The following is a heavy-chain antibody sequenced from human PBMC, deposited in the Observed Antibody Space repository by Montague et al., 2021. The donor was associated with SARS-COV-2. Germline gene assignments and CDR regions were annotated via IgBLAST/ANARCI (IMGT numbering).Heavy chain of an antibody. Sequence: SETLSLTCTVSGGSIRSSSYYWGWIRQPPGKGLEWIGSIYYSGSTYYNPSLKSRVTISVDTSKNQFSLKLSSVTAADTAVYYCAVDGEVVGNWFDSWGQGTLVTVSS. CDR3: AVDGEVVGNWFDS. D-gene: IGHD2-2*01. CDR2: IYYSGST. J-gene: IGHJ5*01. CDR1: GGSIRSSSYY. V-gene: IGHV4-39*07.